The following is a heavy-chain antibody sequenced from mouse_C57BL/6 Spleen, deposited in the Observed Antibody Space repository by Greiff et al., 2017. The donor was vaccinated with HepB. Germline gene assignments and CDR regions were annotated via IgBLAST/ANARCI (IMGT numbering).Heavy chain of an antibody. Sequence: QVQLKQSGAELVKPGASVKISCKASGYAFSSYWMNWVKQRPGKGLEWIGQIYPGDGDTNYNGKLKGKATLTADKSSSTAYMQLSSLTSEDSAVYFCAVYDYDEGFAYWGQGTLVTVSA. D-gene: IGHD2-4*01. CDR1: GYAFSSYW. V-gene: IGHV1-80*01. CDR2: IYPGDGDT. CDR3: AVYDYDEGFAY. J-gene: IGHJ3*01.